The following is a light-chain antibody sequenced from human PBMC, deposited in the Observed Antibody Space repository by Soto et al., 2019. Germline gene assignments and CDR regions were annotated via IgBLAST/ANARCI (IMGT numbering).Light chain of an antibody. V-gene: IGLV4-69*01. CDR2: LNSDGSH. CDR3: QTWGTGIQV. J-gene: IGLJ1*01. CDR1: SGHSSYA. Sequence: QLVLTQSPSASASLGASVKLTCTLSSGHSSYAIAWHQQQPEKGPRYLMKLNSDGSHSKGDGIPDRFSGSSSGAERYLTIXXXXXXXXADYYCQTWGTGIQVFGTGTK.